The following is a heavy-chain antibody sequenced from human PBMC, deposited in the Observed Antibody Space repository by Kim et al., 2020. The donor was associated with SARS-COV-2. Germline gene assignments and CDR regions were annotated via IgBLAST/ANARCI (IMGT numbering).Heavy chain of an antibody. CDR3: ARDQTRYGGPQDY. V-gene: IGHV3-7*01. J-gene: IGHJ4*02. D-gene: IGHD4-17*01. Sequence: YVDSVKGRFNISRDNAKNSLYLQMNSLRAEDTAVYYSARDQTRYGGPQDYWGQGTLVTVSS.